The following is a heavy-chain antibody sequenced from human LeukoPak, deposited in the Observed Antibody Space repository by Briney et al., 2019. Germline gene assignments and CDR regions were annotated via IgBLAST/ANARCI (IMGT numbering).Heavy chain of an antibody. J-gene: IGHJ4*02. V-gene: IGHV4-30-4*01. CDR3: ARVRGACSGTSCYYYFVY. D-gene: IGHD2-2*01. Sequence: SQTLSLTCTVSGGSISSGDYYWSWIRQPPGKGLEWIGYISYSGSTYYNPSLESRVTVSVDTSKNQFSLRLRSMTAADTAVYYCARVRGACSGTSCYYYFVYWGQGTLVTVSS. CDR1: GGSISSGDYY. CDR2: ISYSGST.